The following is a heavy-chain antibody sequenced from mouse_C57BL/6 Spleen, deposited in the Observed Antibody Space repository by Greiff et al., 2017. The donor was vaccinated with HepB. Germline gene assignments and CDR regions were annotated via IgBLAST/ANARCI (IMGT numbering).Heavy chain of an antibody. D-gene: IGHD1-2*01. V-gene: IGHV1-55*01. CDR2: IYPGSGST. Sequence: VQLQQPGAELVKPGASVKMSCKASGYTFTSYWITWVKQRPGQGLEWIGDIYPGSGSTNYNEKFKSKATLTVDTSSSTAYMQLSSLTSEDSAVYYCAREDYYGPPFAYWGQGTLVTVSA. CDR1: GYTFTSYW. J-gene: IGHJ3*01. CDR3: AREDYYGPPFAY.